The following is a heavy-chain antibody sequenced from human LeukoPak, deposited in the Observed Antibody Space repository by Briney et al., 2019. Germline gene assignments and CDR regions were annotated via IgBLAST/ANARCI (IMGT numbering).Heavy chain of an antibody. Sequence: GGSLRLSCAASGFTFSSYAMSWVRQAPGKGLEWVAVIWYDGSNKYYADSVKGRFTIPRDNSKNTLYLQMNSLRAEDTAVYYCARAPGIAVAHNDYWGQGTLVTVSS. CDR3: ARAPGIAVAHNDY. D-gene: IGHD6-19*01. V-gene: IGHV3-33*08. CDR1: GFTFSSYA. J-gene: IGHJ4*02. CDR2: IWYDGSNK.